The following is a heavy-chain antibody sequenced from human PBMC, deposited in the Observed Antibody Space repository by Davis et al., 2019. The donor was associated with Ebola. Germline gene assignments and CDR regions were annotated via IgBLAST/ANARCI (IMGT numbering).Heavy chain of an antibody. CDR2: IYYSGST. D-gene: IGHD4-17*01. CDR3: AREVRGVTTLLDY. CDR1: GGSISSYY. Sequence: PSETLSLICTVSGGSISSYYWSWIRQPPGKGLEWIGYIYYSGSTNYNPSLKSRVTISVDTSKNQFSLKLSSVTAADTAVYYCAREVRGVTTLLDYWGQGTLVTVSS. V-gene: IGHV4-59*01. J-gene: IGHJ4*02.